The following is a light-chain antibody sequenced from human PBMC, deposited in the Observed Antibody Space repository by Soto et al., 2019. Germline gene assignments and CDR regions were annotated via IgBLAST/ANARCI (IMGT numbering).Light chain of an antibody. V-gene: IGKV1-5*03. Sequence: DIQMTQSPSTLSASVGDRVTITCRASQSISSWLAWYQQKPGKAPKLLIYKASGLESGVPSRFSGSGSATEFTLTISSLQPYDFATYYCQQFNSFPLTCGGGTKVEIK. CDR2: KAS. J-gene: IGKJ4*01. CDR1: QSISSW. CDR3: QQFNSFPLT.